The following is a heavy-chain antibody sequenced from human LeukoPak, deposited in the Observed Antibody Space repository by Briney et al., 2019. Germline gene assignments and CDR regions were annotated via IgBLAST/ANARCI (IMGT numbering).Heavy chain of an antibody. J-gene: IGHJ6*02. V-gene: IGHV3-49*04. CDR2: IRGKAYGGTT. CDR1: GFTFVDFV. D-gene: IGHD3-22*01. CDR3: ARARMVVAPFYYYYGMDV. Sequence: GESLKISCTASGFTFVDFVMSWVRQAPGKGLEWVSFIRGKAYGGTTEYAASVKGRSTISRDDSKSIVYLQMNSLETEDTAVYYCARARMVVAPFYYYYGMDVWGQGTAVTVSS.